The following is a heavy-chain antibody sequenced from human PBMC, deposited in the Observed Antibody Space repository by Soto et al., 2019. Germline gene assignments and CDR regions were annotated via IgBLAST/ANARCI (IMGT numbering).Heavy chain of an antibody. Sequence: QVQLVESGGGVVQPGRSLRLSCAASGFTFSSYGMHWVRQAPGKGLEWVAVISYDGSYKYYADSVKGRFTISRDNSKNTLYLQMNSLRAWDTAVYYCAKWNGGFDYWGQGTLVTVSS. CDR3: AKWNGGFDY. V-gene: IGHV3-30*18. J-gene: IGHJ4*02. D-gene: IGHD3-16*01. CDR1: GFTFSSYG. CDR2: ISYDGSYK.